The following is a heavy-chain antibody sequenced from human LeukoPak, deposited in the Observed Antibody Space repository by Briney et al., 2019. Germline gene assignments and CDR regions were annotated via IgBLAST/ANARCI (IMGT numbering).Heavy chain of an antibody. CDR3: AKAYYYDSSGYLDY. V-gene: IGHV3-9*01. CDR1: GFTFDDYA. CDR2: ISWNSGSI. D-gene: IGHD3-22*01. J-gene: IGHJ4*02. Sequence: GRSLRLSCAASGFTFDDYAMHWVRQAPGKGLEWVSGISWNSGSIGYADSVKGRFTISRDNAKNSLYLQMNSLRAEDTALYYRAKAYYYDSSGYLDYWGQGTLVTVSS.